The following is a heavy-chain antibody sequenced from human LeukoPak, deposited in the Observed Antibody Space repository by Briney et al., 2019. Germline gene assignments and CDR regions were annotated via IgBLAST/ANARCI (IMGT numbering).Heavy chain of an antibody. CDR3: ARRLTQYDCFDP. J-gene: IGHJ5*02. CDR1: GDSVSSNSVT. Sequence: SQTLSLTCAISGDSVSSNSVTWNWNRQSPSRGLEWLGRTYYRSTWYKDYAVSVRGRITVNPDTSKNQFSLHLNSVTPEDTAVYYCARRLTQYDCFDPWGQGILVTVSS. CDR2: TYYRSTWYK. D-gene: IGHD2-2*01. V-gene: IGHV6-1*01.